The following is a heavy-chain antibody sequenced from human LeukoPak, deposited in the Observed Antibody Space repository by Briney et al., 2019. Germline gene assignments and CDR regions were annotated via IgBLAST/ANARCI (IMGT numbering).Heavy chain of an antibody. D-gene: IGHD1-7*01. J-gene: IGHJ4*02. V-gene: IGHV3-NL1*01. Sequence: PGGSLRLSCAASGFSFSSYAMHWVRQAPGKGLERVSVIYSGGSTYYADSVKGRFTISRDNSKNTLYLQMNSLRAEDTAVYYCAKDGGYWNYVLDYWGQGTLVTVSS. CDR3: AKDGGYWNYVLDY. CDR2: IYSGGST. CDR1: GFSFSSYA.